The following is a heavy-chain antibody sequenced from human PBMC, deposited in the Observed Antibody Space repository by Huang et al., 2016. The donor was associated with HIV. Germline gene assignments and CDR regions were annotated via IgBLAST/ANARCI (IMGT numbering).Heavy chain of an antibody. CDR1: GFTFSIYA. J-gene: IGHJ4*02. CDR2: ISGGDGNT. D-gene: IGHD4-17*01. V-gene: IGHV3-23*01. CDR3: AKGRTTVAKAFDY. Sequence: EVQLLESGGDLVQPGGSLRLSCAASGFTFSIYAMTWVCQAPGKGVEGGSTISGGDGNTYYADSVKGRFTISRDNSKNTLYLQIHSLGAEDTAIYYCAKGRTTVAKAFDYWGQGTLVTVSS.